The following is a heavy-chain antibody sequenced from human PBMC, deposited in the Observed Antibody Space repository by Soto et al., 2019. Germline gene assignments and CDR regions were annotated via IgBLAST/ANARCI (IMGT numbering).Heavy chain of an antibody. D-gene: IGHD3-22*01. J-gene: IGHJ3*02. V-gene: IGHV3-30-3*01. Sequence: PGGSLRLSCAASGLTFSSYAMHWVRQAPGKGLERVAVILYDGSNKYYADSVKGRFTISRDNSKNTLYLQMNSLRAEDTAVYYCAKDEPSYDSSGYYGPDAFDIWGQGTMVTVSS. CDR1: GLTFSSYA. CDR3: AKDEPSYDSSGYYGPDAFDI. CDR2: ILYDGSNK.